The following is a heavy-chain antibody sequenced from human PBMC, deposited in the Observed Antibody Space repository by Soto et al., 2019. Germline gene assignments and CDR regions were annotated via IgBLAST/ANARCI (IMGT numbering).Heavy chain of an antibody. V-gene: IGHV1-46*03. D-gene: IGHD6-13*01. CDR2: INPNSGIT. CDR1: GYRFTSYY. Sequence: WASVKVSCKASGYRFTSYYMHWVRQAPGQGLEWMGIINPNSGITNYAQNFQGRVTMTRDTSTSTVYMELSSLKSEDTAVYYCARSRGAAAGVNWFDPWGQGPLVSVSP. CDR3: ARSRGAAAGVNWFDP. J-gene: IGHJ5*02.